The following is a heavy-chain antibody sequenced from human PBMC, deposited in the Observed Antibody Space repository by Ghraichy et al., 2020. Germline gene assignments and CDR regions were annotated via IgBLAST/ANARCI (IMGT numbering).Heavy chain of an antibody. CDR2: INHSGST. CDR1: GGSFSGYY. V-gene: IGHV4-34*01. D-gene: IGHD1-26*01. CDR3: ARQGGGSYPPYYYYYGMDV. Sequence: GSLSLTCAVYGGSFSGYYWSWIRQPPGKGLEWIGEINHSGSTNYNPSLKSRVTISVDTSKNQFSLKLSSVTAADTAVYYCARQGGGSYPPYYYYYGMDVWGQGTTVTVSS. J-gene: IGHJ6*02.